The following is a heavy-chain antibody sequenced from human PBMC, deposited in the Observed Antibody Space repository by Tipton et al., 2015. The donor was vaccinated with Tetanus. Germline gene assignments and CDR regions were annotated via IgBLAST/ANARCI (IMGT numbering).Heavy chain of an antibody. D-gene: IGHD2-21*02. V-gene: IGHV3-21*01. CDR2: ISSSSRYI. Sequence: VQLVQSGGGVVQPGRSLRLSCAASGFSFSDYGMHWVRQAPGKGLEWVSSISSSSRYIYYADSVKGRFTISRDNAKNSLYLQMISLRAEDTAVYSCARGMAEASNCGGDCYSDYWGQGTLVTVSSGMDVWGQGTTVTVSS. CDR1: GFSFSDYG. CDR3: ARGMAEASNCGGDCYSDYWGQGTLVTVSSGMDV. J-gene: IGHJ6*02.